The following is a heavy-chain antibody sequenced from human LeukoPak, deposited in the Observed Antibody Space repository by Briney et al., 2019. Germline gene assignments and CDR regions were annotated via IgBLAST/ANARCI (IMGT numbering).Heavy chain of an antibody. D-gene: IGHD3-22*01. Sequence: PGGSLRLSCAASGFTFSSYWMSWVRQAPGKGLEWVANMKQDGSEKYYVDSVKGRFTISRDNAKNSLYLQMNSLRAEDTAVYYCARDTLYYYDSSGYDYWGQGTLVTVSS. J-gene: IGHJ4*02. V-gene: IGHV3-7*01. CDR2: MKQDGSEK. CDR3: ARDTLYYYDSSGYDY. CDR1: GFTFSSYW.